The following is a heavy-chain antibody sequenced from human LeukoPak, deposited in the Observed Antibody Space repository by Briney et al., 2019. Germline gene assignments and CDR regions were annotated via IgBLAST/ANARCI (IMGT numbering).Heavy chain of an antibody. CDR3: AREIYRGYPYNDY. D-gene: IGHD5-12*01. CDR1: GGSFSGYY. V-gene: IGHV4-34*01. Sequence: PSETLSLTCAVYGGSFSGYYWSWIRQPPGKGLEWIGEINHSGSTNYNPSLKSRVTISVDTSKNQFSLKLGSVTAADTAVYYCAREIYRGYPYNDYWGQGTLVTVSS. J-gene: IGHJ4*02. CDR2: INHSGST.